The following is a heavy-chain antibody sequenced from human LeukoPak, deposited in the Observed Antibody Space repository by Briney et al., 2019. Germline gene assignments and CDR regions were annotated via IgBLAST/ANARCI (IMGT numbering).Heavy chain of an antibody. CDR3: ARWGARFSGNYYFDY. CDR2: IYPTDSQT. CDR1: GYSFTNYW. Sequence: GESLKISCKGSGYSFTNYWIGWVRQMPGKGLEWMGIIYPTDSQTIYSPSLQGQVTISADKSISTAYLQWSSLKASDSAVYYCARWGARFSGNYYFDYWGQGTLVTVSS. J-gene: IGHJ4*02. V-gene: IGHV5-51*01. D-gene: IGHD3-16*01.